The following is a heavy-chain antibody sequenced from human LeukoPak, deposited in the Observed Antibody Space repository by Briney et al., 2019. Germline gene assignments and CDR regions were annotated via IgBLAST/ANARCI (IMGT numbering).Heavy chain of an antibody. V-gene: IGHV1-2*02. CDR3: ARVVAVAGTPVYYMDV. J-gene: IGHJ6*03. CDR2: INPNSGGT. Sequence: ASVKVSCKASGYMLTGYYMHWVRPAPGQGLEWMRSINPNSGGTNYAQKFQGRVTMTRDTSISTAYMDLNRLRSDDTAVYYCARVVAVAGTPVYYMDVWGKGTTVTVSS. D-gene: IGHD6-19*01. CDR1: GYMLTGYY.